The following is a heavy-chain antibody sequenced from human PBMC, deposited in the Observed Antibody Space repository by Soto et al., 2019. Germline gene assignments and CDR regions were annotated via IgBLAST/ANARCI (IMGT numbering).Heavy chain of an antibody. D-gene: IGHD4-17*01. CDR1: GGTFSSYA. Sequence: QVQLVQSGAEVKKPGSSVKVSCKASGGTFSSYAISWVRQAPGQGLEWMGGIIPIFGTANYAQKFQGRVTITADESTSTAYMELSSLRSEDTAVYYCARGMGYGDYDYDYYYGMDVWGQGTTVTVSS. CDR3: ARGMGYGDYDYDYYYGMDV. V-gene: IGHV1-69*01. CDR2: IIPIFGTA. J-gene: IGHJ6*02.